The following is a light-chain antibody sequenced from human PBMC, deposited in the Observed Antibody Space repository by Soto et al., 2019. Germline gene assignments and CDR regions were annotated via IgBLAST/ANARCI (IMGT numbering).Light chain of an antibody. CDR3: QTGGSGIVV. Sequence: QSVLTQSPSASASLGASVKLTCTLSSGHSNYAIAWHQQQSEKGPRYLMKRNSDGSHSKGDGIPDRFSGSSSGAERYLTISSLKSEDEADYYCQTGGSGIVVFGGGTKLTV. CDR2: RNSDGSH. CDR1: SGHSNYA. V-gene: IGLV4-69*01. J-gene: IGLJ2*01.